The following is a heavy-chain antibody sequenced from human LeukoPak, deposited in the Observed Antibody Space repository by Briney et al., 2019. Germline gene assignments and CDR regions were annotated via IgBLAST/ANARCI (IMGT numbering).Heavy chain of an antibody. CDR1: GYTFTSYD. CDR3: ARIHGEDRDY. J-gene: IGHJ4*02. V-gene: IGHV1-8*01. Sequence: ASVKVSCKSSGYTFTSYDINWVRQATGQGLEWMGWMNPNSGNTGYAQKFQGRVTMTRNTSISTAYMELSSVRSGDTAVYYCARIHGEDRDYWGQGTLVTVSS. D-gene: IGHD4-17*01. CDR2: MNPNSGNT.